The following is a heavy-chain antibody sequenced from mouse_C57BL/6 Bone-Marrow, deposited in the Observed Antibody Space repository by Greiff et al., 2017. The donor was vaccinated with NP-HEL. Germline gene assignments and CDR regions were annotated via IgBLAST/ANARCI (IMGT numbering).Heavy chain of an antibody. CDR3: DYFDY. V-gene: IGHV5-2*01. D-gene: IGHD1-1*01. CDR2: INSDGGST. Sequence: EVQGVESGGGLVQPGESLKLSCESNEYEFPSHDMSWVRQTPEQRLELVAAINSDGGSTYYPDTMERRFIISKDNTKKTLYLQMSSLGSEDTASLLRDYFDYWGQGTTLTVSS. CDR1: EYEFPSHD. J-gene: IGHJ2*01.